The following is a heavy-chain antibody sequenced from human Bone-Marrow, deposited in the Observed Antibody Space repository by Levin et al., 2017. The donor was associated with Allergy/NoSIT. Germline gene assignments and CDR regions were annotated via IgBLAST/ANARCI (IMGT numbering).Heavy chain of an antibody. CDR1: GFTFRHYT. CDR2: ITSSGDGT. CDR3: ARDPARGYYDSSGYSGDH. Sequence: GESLKISCAASGFTFRHYTMNWVRQAPGKGLEWVSCITSSGDGTYYADSVKGRFTISRDNAKSSLYLQLNRLRDEDTAMYHCARDPARGYYDSSGYSGDHWGQGTLVTVSS. V-gene: IGHV3-48*02. J-gene: IGHJ4*02. D-gene: IGHD3-22*01.